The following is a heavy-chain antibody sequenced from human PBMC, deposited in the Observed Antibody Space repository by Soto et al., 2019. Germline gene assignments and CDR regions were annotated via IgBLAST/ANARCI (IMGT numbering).Heavy chain of an antibody. CDR3: ARDIVVVTASPFGYYYYGMDV. V-gene: IGHV4-34*01. D-gene: IGHD2-21*02. J-gene: IGHJ6*02. Sequence: QVQLQQWGAGLLKPSETLSLTCAVYGGSFSGYYWSWIRQPPGKGLGWSGESKHSGSTNYNPSLKSRVTISVDTSKNQFSLKLSSVTAADTAVYYCARDIVVVTASPFGYYYYGMDVWGQGTTVTVSS. CDR2: SKHSGST. CDR1: GGSFSGYY.